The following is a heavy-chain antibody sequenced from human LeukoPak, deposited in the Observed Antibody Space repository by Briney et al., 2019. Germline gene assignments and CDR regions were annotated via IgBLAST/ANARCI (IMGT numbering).Heavy chain of an antibody. D-gene: IGHD3-10*01. J-gene: IGHJ4*02. V-gene: IGHV3-33*01. Sequence: QPERSLRLSCAASGFTFSSYGMHWVRQAPGKGLEWVAVIWYDGSNKYYADSVKGRFTISRDNSKNTLYLQMNSLRAEDTAVYYCARDSDYPDYWGQGTLVTVSS. CDR3: ARDSDYPDY. CDR2: IWYDGSNK. CDR1: GFTFSSYG.